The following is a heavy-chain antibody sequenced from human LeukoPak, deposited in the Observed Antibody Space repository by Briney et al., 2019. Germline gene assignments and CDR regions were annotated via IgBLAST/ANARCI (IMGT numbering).Heavy chain of an antibody. V-gene: IGHV3-9*01. CDR2: ISWNSGSI. Sequence: GGSLRLSCEGSGFTFDDYAMHWVRQAPGKGLEWVSGISWNSGSIGYADSVKGRFTISRDNAKNSLYLQMNSLRAEDTALYYCAKDTSVVVVPDAFDIWGQGTMVTVSS. D-gene: IGHD2-2*01. J-gene: IGHJ3*02. CDR1: GFTFDDYA. CDR3: AKDTSVVVVPDAFDI.